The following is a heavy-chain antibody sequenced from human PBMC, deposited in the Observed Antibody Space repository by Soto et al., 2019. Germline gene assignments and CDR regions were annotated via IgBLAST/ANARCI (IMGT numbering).Heavy chain of an antibody. V-gene: IGHV3-23*01. CDR1: GFIFSDHA. CDR2: ISGSVGST. D-gene: IGHD6-13*01. J-gene: IGHJ4*02. Sequence: GGSLRLSCEGSGFIFSDHAMGWVRQAPGKGLEWVSAISGSVGSTYYADFVKGRFTISRDNSKNTLYLQMNSLRDEDTAVYYCAKDRTIASRNFDDWGQGALVTVSS. CDR3: AKDRTIASRNFDD.